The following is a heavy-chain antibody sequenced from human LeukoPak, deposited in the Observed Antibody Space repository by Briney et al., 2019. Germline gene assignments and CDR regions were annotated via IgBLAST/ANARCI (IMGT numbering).Heavy chain of an antibody. V-gene: IGHV3-74*01. CDR1: GFTFSSYW. CDR3: ARASYDSSGYYYGLDY. Sequence: GGSLRLSCAVSGFTFSSYWMHWVRQAPGKGLVWVSRINSDGSSTSYADSVKGRFTISRDNAKNTLYLQMNSLRAEDTAVYYCARASYDSSGYYYGLDYWGQGTLVTVSS. D-gene: IGHD3-22*01. J-gene: IGHJ4*02. CDR2: INSDGSST.